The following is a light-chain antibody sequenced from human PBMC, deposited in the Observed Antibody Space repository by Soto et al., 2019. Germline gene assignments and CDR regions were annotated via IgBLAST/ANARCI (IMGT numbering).Light chain of an antibody. CDR1: QSISSY. CDR2: AAS. CDR3: QQSYTAPLT. V-gene: IGKV1-39*01. Sequence: DIQMTQSPSSLSASVGDRVTITCRASQSISSYLNWYQQKPGKTPKLLIYAASSLQRGVPSRFSGSRSGTNFPLTIISLQPEDFAAYYCQQSYTAPLTFGGGTKVYLK. J-gene: IGKJ4*01.